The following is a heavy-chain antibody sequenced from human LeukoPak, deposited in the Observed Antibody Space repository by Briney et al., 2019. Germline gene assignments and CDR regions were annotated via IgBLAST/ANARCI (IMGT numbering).Heavy chain of an antibody. J-gene: IGHJ4*02. D-gene: IGHD3-3*01. Sequence: PGGSLRLSCAASGFTFSSYSMNWVRQAPGKGLEWVSSISSSSSNIYYADSVKGRFTISRDNAKNSLYLQMNSLTAEDTAVYYCASGRTIFGVVIVDYFDYWGQGTLVTVSS. CDR1: GFTFSSYS. V-gene: IGHV3-21*01. CDR2: ISSSSSNI. CDR3: ASGRTIFGVVIVDYFDY.